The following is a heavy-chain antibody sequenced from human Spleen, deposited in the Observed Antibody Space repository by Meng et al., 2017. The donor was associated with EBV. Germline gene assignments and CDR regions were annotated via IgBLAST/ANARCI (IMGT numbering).Heavy chain of an antibody. V-gene: IGHV4-34*11. J-gene: IGHJ4*02. CDR1: GGSFSGYY. CDR2: IYYGGNT. CDR3: ARDTEAPGTWFDN. Sequence: QVQLPQWGAGLLKPSETLSLTCAVYGGSFSGYYWSWIRQPPGKGLEWIGYIYYGGNTNYNPSLKSRATISGDTSKNQISLKLTSVTAADTAVYYCARDTEAPGTWFDNWGQGTMVTVSS.